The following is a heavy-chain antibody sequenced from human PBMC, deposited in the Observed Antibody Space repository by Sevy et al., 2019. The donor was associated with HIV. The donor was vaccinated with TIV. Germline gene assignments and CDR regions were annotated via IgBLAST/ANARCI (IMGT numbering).Heavy chain of an antibody. D-gene: IGHD5-12*01. CDR2: INHSGST. V-gene: IGHV4-34*01. CDR1: GGSFSGYY. J-gene: IGHJ4*02. CDR3: ARVGMATIRNFDY. Sequence: SETLSLTCAVYGGSFSGYYWSWIRQPPGKGLEWIGEINHSGSTNYNPSLKSRVTISVDTSKNQFSLKLSSVTAADTAVYYCARVGMATIRNFDYWGQGTLVTVSS.